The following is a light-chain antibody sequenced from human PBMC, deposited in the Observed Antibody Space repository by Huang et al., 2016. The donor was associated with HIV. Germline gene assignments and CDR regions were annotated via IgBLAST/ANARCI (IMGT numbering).Light chain of an antibody. CDR3: HQSYNNPWT. Sequence: DVQMTQSPPSVSASVGDRVTITCRASQSIRNDLNWYQQRPGEAPKLLIYAASSLQRGVQSRFSGGGSGTDFALTISSRQPEYFATYYCHQSYNNPWTFGQGTKVESK. J-gene: IGKJ1*01. CDR2: AAS. CDR1: QSIRND. V-gene: IGKV1-39*01.